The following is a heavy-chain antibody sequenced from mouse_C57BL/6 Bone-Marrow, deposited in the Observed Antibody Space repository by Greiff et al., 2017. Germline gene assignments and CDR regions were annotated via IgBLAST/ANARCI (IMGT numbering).Heavy chain of an antibody. J-gene: IGHJ4*01. Sequence: EVKLQESGGGLVQPGGSLKLSCAASGFTFSDYYMYWVRQTPEKRLEWVAYISNGGGSTYYPDTVKGRFTISRDNAKNTLYLQMSRLKSEDTAMYYCARQNWSYYAMDYWGQGTSVTVSS. CDR1: GFTFSDYY. V-gene: IGHV5-12*01. CDR3: ARQNWSYYAMDY. D-gene: IGHD4-1*01. CDR2: ISNGGGST.